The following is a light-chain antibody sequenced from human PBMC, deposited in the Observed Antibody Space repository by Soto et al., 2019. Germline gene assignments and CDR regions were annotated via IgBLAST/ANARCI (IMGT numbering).Light chain of an antibody. Sequence: QPVLTQPASVSGAPGQSIIISCNGTDSDLGGYNYVSWYQQLPGKAPKLMLYDVSNRPSGVSNRVSGSKSGSTASLTISGVQAEDEAEYYCSSQAVSSTLVFGGGTKLTVL. CDR1: DSDLGGYNY. CDR2: DVS. J-gene: IGLJ2*01. V-gene: IGLV2-14*01. CDR3: SSQAVSSTLV.